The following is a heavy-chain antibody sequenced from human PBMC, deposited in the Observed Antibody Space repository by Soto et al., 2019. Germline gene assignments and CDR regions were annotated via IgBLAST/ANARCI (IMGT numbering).Heavy chain of an antibody. V-gene: IGHV4-31*03. D-gene: IGHD3-22*01. CDR3: AREGSEYYDSSGYKKRAWFDP. J-gene: IGHJ5*02. Sequence: SETLSLTCTVSGGSISSGGYYWSWIRQHPGKGLEWIGYIYYSGSTYYNPSLKSRVTISVDTSKNQFSLKLSSVTAADTAVYYCAREGSEYYDSSGYKKRAWFDPWGQGTLVTVSS. CDR2: IYYSGST. CDR1: GGSISSGGYY.